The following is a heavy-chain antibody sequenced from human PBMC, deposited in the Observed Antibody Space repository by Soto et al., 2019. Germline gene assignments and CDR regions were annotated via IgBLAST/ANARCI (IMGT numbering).Heavy chain of an antibody. V-gene: IGHV1-2*02. Sequence: ASGKVAGKASGYTFTAYYIHWVRHAPGQGLEWMGWINPNGGGTKYAQKFQGRVTMTRDTSINTEYMELTGLTSDDTAVYYCARAVHTMIQGVRFRVDQWGQGTMVPVSS. J-gene: IGHJ4*02. D-gene: IGHD3-10*01. CDR1: GYTFTAYY. CDR2: INPNGGGT. CDR3: ARAVHTMIQGVRFRVDQ.